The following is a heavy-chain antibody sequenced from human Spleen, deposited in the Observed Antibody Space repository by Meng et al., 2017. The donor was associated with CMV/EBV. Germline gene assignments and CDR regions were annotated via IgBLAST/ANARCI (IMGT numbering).Heavy chain of an antibody. Sequence: GGSLRLSCAASGFTFDDYGMSWVRQAPGKGLVWVSRISSDGSSTTYADSVKGRFTISRDNTKDTVHLQMNSLRVEDTAIYYCARDRLSPFYDSGSGAHATSHGVDVWGQGTTVTVSS. J-gene: IGHJ6*02. CDR3: ARDRLSPFYDSGSGAHATSHGVDV. CDR2: ISSDGSST. D-gene: IGHD3-3*01. V-gene: IGHV3-74*03. CDR1: GFTFDDYG.